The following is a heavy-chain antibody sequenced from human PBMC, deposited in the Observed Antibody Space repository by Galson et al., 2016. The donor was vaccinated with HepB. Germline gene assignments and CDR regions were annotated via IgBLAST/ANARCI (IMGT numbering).Heavy chain of an antibody. J-gene: IGHJ6*02. CDR1: GSTFNVYF. Sequence: SVKVSCKASGSTFNVYFVHWVRQAPGQGLEWMGIINPSGGSTSYAQKFQGRVTMTRDTSTSTVYMELRSLRSEDTAVYYCARDHCGGDCDSPYRFYYYDMDVWGQGTTVTVSS. V-gene: IGHV1-46*02. CDR2: INPSGGST. D-gene: IGHD2-21*02. CDR3: ARDHCGGDCDSPYRFYYYDMDV.